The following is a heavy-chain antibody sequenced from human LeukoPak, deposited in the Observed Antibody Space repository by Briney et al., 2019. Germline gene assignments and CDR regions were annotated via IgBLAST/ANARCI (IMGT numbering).Heavy chain of an antibody. CDR1: GGSISSGGYF. J-gene: IGHJ3*02. CDR3: ASGQNPRTSDAFDI. Sequence: SETLSLTCTVSGGSISSGGYFWSWIRQHPGKGLELIGYISHSGSTYYIPSLKSRLSISLDTSKNQLSLKLSSVTAADTAVYYCASGQNPRTSDAFDIWGQGTMVTVSS. D-gene: IGHD1-14*01. CDR2: ISHSGST. V-gene: IGHV4-31*03.